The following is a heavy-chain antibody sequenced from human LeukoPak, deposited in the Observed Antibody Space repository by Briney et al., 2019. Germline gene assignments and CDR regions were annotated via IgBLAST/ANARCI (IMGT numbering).Heavy chain of an antibody. CDR1: GFTFSSYG. D-gene: IGHD3-22*01. CDR2: IRYDGSNK. V-gene: IGHV3-30*02. Sequence: PGGSLRLSCAASGFTFSSYGMHWVRQAPGKGLEWVAFIRYDGSNKYYADSVKGRFTISRDNSKNTLYLQMNSLRAEDTAVYNCAKDLRDYYDSSGQPDWGQGTLVTVSS. CDR3: AKDLRDYYDSSGQPD. J-gene: IGHJ4*02.